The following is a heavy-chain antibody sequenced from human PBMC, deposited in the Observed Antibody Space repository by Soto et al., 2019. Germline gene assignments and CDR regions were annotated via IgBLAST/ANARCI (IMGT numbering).Heavy chain of an antibody. V-gene: IGHV3-15*01. CDR2: IKSKTDGGTT. CDR1: GFTFSNAW. Sequence: GGSLRLSCAASGFTFSNAWMSWVRQAPGKGLEWVGRIKSKTDGGTTDYAAPVKGRFTISRDDSKNTLYLQMNSLKTEDTAVYYCTTSSAAGPGYMDVWGKGTTVTVSS. CDR3: TTSSAAGPGYMDV. J-gene: IGHJ6*03. D-gene: IGHD6-13*01.